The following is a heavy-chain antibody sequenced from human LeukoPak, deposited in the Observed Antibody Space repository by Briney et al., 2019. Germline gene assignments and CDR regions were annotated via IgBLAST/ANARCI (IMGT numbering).Heavy chain of an antibody. CDR2: IIPLSGTA. D-gene: IGHD2-8*02. Sequence: SVKVSCKASGGNFNNFAVTWVRQAPGQGLVWVGRIIPLSGTANFAQELQGRVSITADKSTSTAYMELRSLRSEDTAVYYCARDSGHAVLVPRGFDIWGQGTMVTVSS. CDR1: GGNFNNFA. V-gene: IGHV1-69*06. CDR3: ARDSGHAVLVPRGFDI. J-gene: IGHJ3*02.